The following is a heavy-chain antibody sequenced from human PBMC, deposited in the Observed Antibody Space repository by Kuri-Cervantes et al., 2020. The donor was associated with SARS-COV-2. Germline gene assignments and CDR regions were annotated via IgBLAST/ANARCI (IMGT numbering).Heavy chain of an antibody. CDR1: GFTFGDYA. Sequence: GGSLRLSCTASGFTFGDYAMSWVRQAPGKGLKWVGFIRSKAYGGTTEYAASVKGRFTISRDDSKSIAYLQMNSLKTEDTAVYYCTRDDFWSGYYLDWGQGTLVTVSS. D-gene: IGHD3-3*01. CDR3: TRDDFWSGYYLD. CDR2: IRSKAYGGTT. V-gene: IGHV3-49*04. J-gene: IGHJ4*02.